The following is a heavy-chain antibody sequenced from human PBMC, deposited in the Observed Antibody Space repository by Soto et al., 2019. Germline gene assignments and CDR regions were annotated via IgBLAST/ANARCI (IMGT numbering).Heavy chain of an antibody. J-gene: IGHJ6*02. V-gene: IGHV2-5*01. D-gene: IGHD2-15*01. Sequence: ESGPTLVNPTQTLTLTCTFSGFSLSTSGVGVGWIRQPPGKALEWLALIYWNDDKRYSPSLKSRLTITKDTSKNQVVLTMTNMDPVDTATYYCAHRLGYCSGGSCSRAPVVHYGMDVWGQGTTVTV. CDR3: AHRLGYCSGGSCSRAPVVHYGMDV. CDR2: IYWNDDK. CDR1: GFSLSTSGVG.